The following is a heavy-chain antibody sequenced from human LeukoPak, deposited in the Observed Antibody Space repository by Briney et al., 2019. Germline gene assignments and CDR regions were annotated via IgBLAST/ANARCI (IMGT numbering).Heavy chain of an antibody. V-gene: IGHV3-23*01. CDR2: ISGSGGST. J-gene: IGHJ6*02. CDR1: GFTFSSYA. D-gene: IGHD3-3*01. Sequence: GSLRLSCAASGFTFSSYAMSWVRQAPGKGLEWVSAISGSGGSTYYADSVKGRFTISRDNSKNTLYLQMNSLRAEDTAVYYCEKWWYDFWSGYLSFGAPNNYYYYGMDVWGQGTTVTVSS. CDR3: EKWWYDFWSGYLSFGAPNNYYYYGMDV.